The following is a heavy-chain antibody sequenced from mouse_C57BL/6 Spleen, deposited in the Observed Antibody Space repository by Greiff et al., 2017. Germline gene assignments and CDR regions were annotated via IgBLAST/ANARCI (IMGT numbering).Heavy chain of an antibody. Sequence: VKLQESGAELVRPGASVKLSCKASGYTFTDYYINWVKQRPGQGLEWIARIYPGSGNTYYNEKFKGKATLTSEKSSSTAYMQLSSLTSEDSAVYFCARCRDGYYLDYWGQGTTLTVSS. V-gene: IGHV1-76*01. CDR3: ARCRDGYYLDY. CDR2: IYPGSGNT. CDR1: GYTFTDYY. J-gene: IGHJ2*01. D-gene: IGHD2-3*01.